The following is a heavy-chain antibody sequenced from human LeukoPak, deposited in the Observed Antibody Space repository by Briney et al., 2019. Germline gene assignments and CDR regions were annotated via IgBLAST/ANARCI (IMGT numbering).Heavy chain of an antibody. D-gene: IGHD2-2*01. V-gene: IGHV4-34*01. J-gene: IGHJ4*02. Sequence: SETLSLTCAVYGGSFSGYYWSWIRQPPGKGLEWIGEINHSGSTNYNPSLKSRVTISVDTSKNQFSLKLSSATAADTAVYYCARGRRVPAAYRGHPFDYWGQGTLVTVSS. CDR1: GGSFSGYY. CDR3: ARGRRVPAAYRGHPFDY. CDR2: INHSGST.